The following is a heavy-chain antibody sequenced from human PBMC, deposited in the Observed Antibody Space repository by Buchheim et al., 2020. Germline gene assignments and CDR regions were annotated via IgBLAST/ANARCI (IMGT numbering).Heavy chain of an antibody. Sequence: EVQLVESGGGLVQPGGSLRLSCAASGFTFSSYSMNWVRQAPGKGLEWVSYISSSSSTIYYADSVKGRFTISRDNAKNSLYLQMNSLRAEDTAVYYCARGRLGYCSSTSCYVLGKYYYYGMDVWGQGTT. V-gene: IGHV3-48*04. CDR2: ISSSSSTI. D-gene: IGHD2-2*01. CDR1: GFTFSSYS. CDR3: ARGRLGYCSSTSCYVLGKYYYYGMDV. J-gene: IGHJ6*02.